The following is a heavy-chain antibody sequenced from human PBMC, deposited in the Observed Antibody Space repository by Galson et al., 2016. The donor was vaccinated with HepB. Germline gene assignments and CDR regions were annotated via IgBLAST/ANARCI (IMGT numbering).Heavy chain of an antibody. CDR1: GFTFSDFY. V-gene: IGHV3-11*06. J-gene: IGHJ4*02. D-gene: IGHD3-10*01. Sequence: SLRLSCAVSGFTFSDFYMSWLRQAPGKGLEWLSYISGSGSDTIYADSLKGRFTISRDNAENSLFLQMHSLGVEDTAVYYCARVGSLAGSGTYDYWGQGTLVTVS. CDR2: ISGSGSDT. CDR3: ARVGSLAGSGTYDY.